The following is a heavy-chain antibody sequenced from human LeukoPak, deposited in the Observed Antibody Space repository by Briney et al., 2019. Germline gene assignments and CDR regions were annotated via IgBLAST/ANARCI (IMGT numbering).Heavy chain of an antibody. D-gene: IGHD3-10*01. CDR2: ITYSSGYT. CDR1: GFTFSSYD. Sequence: GGSLRLSCAASGFTFSSYDMSWVRQAPGKGLEWVSGITYSSGYTYYADSVKGRFTISRDNSRNTLYLQMNSLRAEDTAVYYCAKDPSDLGGSGSNNYFDCWGQGTLVTVSA. J-gene: IGHJ4*02. V-gene: IGHV3-23*01. CDR3: AKDPSDLGGSGSNNYFDC.